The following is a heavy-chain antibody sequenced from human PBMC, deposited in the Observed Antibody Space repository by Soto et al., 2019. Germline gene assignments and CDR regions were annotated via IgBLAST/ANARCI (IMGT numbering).Heavy chain of an antibody. CDR3: ARGPRGEFAY. V-gene: IGHV4-61*01. Sequence: NPSETLSLTCTVSGGSVSSGCYYGSWIRQPPGKGLEWIGYIYYSGSTNYNPSLKSRVTISVDTSKNQFSLKLSSVTAADTAVYYCARGPRGEFAYWGQGTLVPVSS. J-gene: IGHJ4*02. D-gene: IGHD3-16*01. CDR1: GGSVSSGCYY. CDR2: IYYSGST.